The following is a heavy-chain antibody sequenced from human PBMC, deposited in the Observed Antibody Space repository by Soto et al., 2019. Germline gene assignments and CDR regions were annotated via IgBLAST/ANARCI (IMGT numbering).Heavy chain of an antibody. CDR2: MSPNSGAT. V-gene: IGHV1-8*01. Sequence: QVQLVQSGAEVTKPGASVKVSCKASGYTFTSYDINWVRQATGQGLEWMGWMSPNSGATGYAQKFQGRVTMTRDTSISTVYRELSNRRSEDTAIYYCARGVDNGVDVWGQGSTVTVSS. D-gene: IGHD2-8*01. CDR1: GYTFTSYD. J-gene: IGHJ6*02. CDR3: ARGVDNGVDV.